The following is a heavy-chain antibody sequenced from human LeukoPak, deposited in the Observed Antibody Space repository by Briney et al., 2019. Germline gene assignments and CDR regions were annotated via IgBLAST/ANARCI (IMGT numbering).Heavy chain of an antibody. CDR3: ARVSGIAAADNWSDP. V-gene: IGHV4-4*07. Sequence: PSETLSLTCTVSGVSISSYYWSWIRQPAGKGLEWIGRIHSSGSTNYNTSLKSRVTMSVDTSKNQFSLQLNSVTPEDTAVYYCARVSGIAAADNWSDPWGQGTLVTVSS. D-gene: IGHD6-13*01. J-gene: IGHJ5*02. CDR2: IHSSGST. CDR1: GVSISSYY.